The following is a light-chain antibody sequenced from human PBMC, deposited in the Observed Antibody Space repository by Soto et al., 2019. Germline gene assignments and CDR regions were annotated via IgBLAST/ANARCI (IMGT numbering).Light chain of an antibody. J-gene: IGLJ2*01. CDR3: ATWDRSLSVGV. Sequence: QSVLTQPPSVSAAPVQKVTISCSGSSSNIGNNYVFWYQQLPGTAPKLLIYDNDKRPSGIPDRFSGSKSGTSATLGITGLQTGDEADYYCATWDRSLSVGVFGGGTKVTVL. V-gene: IGLV1-51*01. CDR1: SSNIGNNY. CDR2: DND.